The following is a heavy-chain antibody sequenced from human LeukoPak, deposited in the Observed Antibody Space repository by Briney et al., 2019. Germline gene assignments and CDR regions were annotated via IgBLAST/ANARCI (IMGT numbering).Heavy chain of an antibody. J-gene: IGHJ4*02. D-gene: IGHD2-2*01. V-gene: IGHV3-30-3*02. CDR3: AKHYRYCSSTSCYALDY. CDR1: GFTFSNYP. CDR2: ISSDGNNK. Sequence: PGGSLRLSCAASGFTFSNYPMHWVRQAPGKGLEWVAVISSDGNNKYYADSVKGRFTISRDNSKNTLYLQMNSLRAEDTAVYYCAKHYRYCSSTSCYALDYWGQGTLVTVSS.